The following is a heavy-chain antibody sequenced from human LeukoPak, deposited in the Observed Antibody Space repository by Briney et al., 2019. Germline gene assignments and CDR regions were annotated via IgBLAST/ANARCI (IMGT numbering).Heavy chain of an antibody. Sequence: SESLSHTCTVSGGSISSSSYYWGWIRQPPGKGLEWIGSIYYSGSTYYNPSLKSRVTISVDTSKNQFSLKLSSVTAADTAVYYCARRDDAFDIWGQGTMVTVSS. CDR2: IYYSGST. CDR3: ARRDDAFDI. CDR1: GGSISSSSYY. V-gene: IGHV4-39*01. J-gene: IGHJ3*02.